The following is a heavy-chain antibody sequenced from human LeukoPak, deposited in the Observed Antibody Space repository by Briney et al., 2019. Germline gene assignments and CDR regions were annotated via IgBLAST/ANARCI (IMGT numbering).Heavy chain of an antibody. V-gene: IGHV3-33*01. CDR3: AREGPRGNSQFDY. CDR2: IWYDGSNK. D-gene: IGHD2/OR15-2a*01. J-gene: IGHJ4*02. CDR1: GFIFNSYG. Sequence: GGSLRLSCAASGFIFNSYGMRWVRQAPGKGLEWVALIWYDGSNKYYTDSVKGRFTISRDNSKNTLYLEMNSLRAEDTAIYYCAREGPRGNSQFDYWGQGTLVTVSS.